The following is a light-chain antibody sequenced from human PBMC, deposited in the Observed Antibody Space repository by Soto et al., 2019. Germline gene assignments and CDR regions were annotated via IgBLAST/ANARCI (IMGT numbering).Light chain of an antibody. CDR1: SSDVGSYNL. CDR2: EGS. V-gene: IGLV2-23*03. Sequence: QSALTQPASVSGSPGQSITISCTGTSSDVGSYNLVSWHQQHPGKAPKLMIYEGSKRPSGVSNRFSGSKSGNTASLTISGLQAEDEADYYCCSYAGSSTFLYVFGTGTKLTVL. CDR3: CSYAGSSTFLYV. J-gene: IGLJ1*01.